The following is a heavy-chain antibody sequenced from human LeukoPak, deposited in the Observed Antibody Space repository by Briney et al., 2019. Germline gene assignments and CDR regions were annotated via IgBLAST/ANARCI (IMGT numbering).Heavy chain of an antibody. CDR1: GFTFSNAW. V-gene: IGHV3-15*01. CDR2: IKSKTDGGTT. Sequence: GGSLRLSCAASGFTFSNAWMSWVRQAPGKGLEWVGRIKSKTDGGTTDYAAPVKGRFTISRDNSKNTLYLQMNSLRAEDTAVYYCAKDKTLYSYALGDYWGQGTLVTVSS. D-gene: IGHD5-18*01. J-gene: IGHJ4*02. CDR3: AKDKTLYSYALGDY.